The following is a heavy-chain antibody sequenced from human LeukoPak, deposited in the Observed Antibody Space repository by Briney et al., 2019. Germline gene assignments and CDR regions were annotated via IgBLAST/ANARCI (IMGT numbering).Heavy chain of an antibody. CDR3: ARDSRRYYYGSGSYYDYYYYGMDV. Sequence: GGSLRLSCAASGFTFSSYGMHWVRQAPGKGLEWVAVISYDGSNKYYADSVKGRFTISRDNSKNSLYLQMNSLRAEDTAVYYCARDSRRYYYGSGSYYDYYYYGMDVWGQGTTVTVSS. CDR1: GFTFSSYG. V-gene: IGHV3-30*03. CDR2: ISYDGSNK. J-gene: IGHJ6*02. D-gene: IGHD3-10*01.